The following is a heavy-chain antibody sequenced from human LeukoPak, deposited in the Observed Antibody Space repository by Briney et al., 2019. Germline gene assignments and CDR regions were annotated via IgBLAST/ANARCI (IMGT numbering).Heavy chain of an antibody. CDR3: ARSRISAPVDY. CDR1: GYTFTDYY. CDR2: INTHSGGT. J-gene: IGHJ4*01. V-gene: IGHV1-2*02. Sequence: ASVKVSCKASGYTFTDYYMHWVRQAPGQGLEWMGWINTHSGGTSYAQKFQGRVTMTRDTSISTGFMELKSLGSDDTAVYYCARSRISAPVDYWGHGTLVTVSS. D-gene: IGHD6-6*01.